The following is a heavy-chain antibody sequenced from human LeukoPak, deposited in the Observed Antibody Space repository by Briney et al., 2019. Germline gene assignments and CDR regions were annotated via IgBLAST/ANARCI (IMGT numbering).Heavy chain of an antibody. Sequence: ASVKVSCKASGYTFTGYYMHWVRRAPGQGLEWMGWINPNSGGTNCAQMFQGRVTMTRDTSISTAYMELSRLRSDDTAVYYCARRLGGYSGYERWWFDPWGQGTLVTVSS. V-gene: IGHV1-2*02. CDR3: ARRLGGYSGYERWWFDP. CDR1: GYTFTGYY. J-gene: IGHJ5*02. CDR2: INPNSGGT. D-gene: IGHD5-12*01.